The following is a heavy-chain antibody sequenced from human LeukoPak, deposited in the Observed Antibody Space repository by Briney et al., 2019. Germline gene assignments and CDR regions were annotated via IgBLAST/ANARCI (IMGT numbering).Heavy chain of an antibody. CDR3: ARTTRYCSGGSCYGAVENFDY. CDR1: GGSISITSYY. D-gene: IGHD2-15*01. Sequence: SETLSLTCTVSGGSISITSYYWGWIRQPPGKGLEWIGSMYSSGSTYYNPSLKSRVTISVDTSKNQFSLKVTSVTAADTAVYYCARTTRYCSGGSCYGAVENFDYWGQGTLVTVSS. CDR2: MYSSGST. J-gene: IGHJ4*02. V-gene: IGHV4-39*07.